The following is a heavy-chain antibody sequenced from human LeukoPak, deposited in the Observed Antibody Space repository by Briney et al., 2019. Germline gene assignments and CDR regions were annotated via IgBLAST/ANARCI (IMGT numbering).Heavy chain of an antibody. J-gene: IGHJ5*02. CDR2: ISDYSGNT. CDR3: ARDLYRDSLPVSWFDP. D-gene: IGHD4-11*01. Sequence: ASVKVSCKASGYTFTSYGISWVRQAPGRGLEWMGWISDYSGNTNYAQKLQGRVTMTTDTSTSTAYMELRSLRSDDTAVYYCARDLYRDSLPVSWFDPWGQGTLVTVSS. V-gene: IGHV1-18*01. CDR1: GYTFTSYG.